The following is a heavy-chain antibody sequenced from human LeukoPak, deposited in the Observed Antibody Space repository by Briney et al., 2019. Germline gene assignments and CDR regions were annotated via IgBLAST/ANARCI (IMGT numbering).Heavy chain of an antibody. V-gene: IGHV3-53*01. Sequence: GGSLRLSCAPSGFTLSSNYISWVRQAPGKGLEWVSVIYSGGSTYYADSVKGRFTISRDNSKNTLYLQMNSLRAEDTAVYYCATTMIVVVDPTIRYFDLWGRGTLVTVSS. CDR3: ATTMIVVVDPTIRYFDL. CDR2: IYSGGST. CDR1: GFTLSSNY. D-gene: IGHD3-22*01. J-gene: IGHJ2*01.